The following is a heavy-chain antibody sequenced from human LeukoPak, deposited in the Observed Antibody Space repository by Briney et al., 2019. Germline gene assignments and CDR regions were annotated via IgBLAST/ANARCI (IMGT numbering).Heavy chain of an antibody. Sequence: ASVKVSCKASGYTFTGYYMYWVRQAPGQGLEWMGIINPSGGSTSYAQKFQGRVTMTRDMSTSTVYMELSSLRSEDTAVYYCARDLFGTSRGYSGYDLSYWGQGTLVTVSS. CDR1: GYTFTGYY. D-gene: IGHD5-12*01. CDR3: ARDLFGTSRGYSGYDLSY. V-gene: IGHV1-46*01. CDR2: INPSGGST. J-gene: IGHJ4*02.